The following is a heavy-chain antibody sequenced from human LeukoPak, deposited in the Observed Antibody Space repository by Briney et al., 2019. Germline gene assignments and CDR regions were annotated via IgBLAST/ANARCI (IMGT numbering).Heavy chain of an antibody. CDR3: ARQPIGYGPDY. Sequence: GDSLKIPCQSSGYSFTSYWIAWVRQMPGKGLGWMGIIYPDDSETRYNPSFQGQVPMSPEQSLRTAYLQWSPLESSDTAVYYCARQPIGYGPDYWGLGTRVTVS. CDR2: IYPDDSET. V-gene: IGHV5-51*01. D-gene: IGHD5-18*01. J-gene: IGHJ4*02. CDR1: GYSFTSYW.